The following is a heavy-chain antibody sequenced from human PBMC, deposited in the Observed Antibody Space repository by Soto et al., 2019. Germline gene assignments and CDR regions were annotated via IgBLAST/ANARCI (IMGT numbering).Heavy chain of an antibody. CDR1: GGSITTGGRY. CDR2: IYYSGNT. CDR3: AQALVFTGGDGFDI. V-gene: IGHV4-31*02. D-gene: IGHD1-1*01. Sequence: QVRLQEWGPGLVKPSQTLSLKCSVSGGSITTGGRYWSWIRQLPGKGLEWIGDIYYSGNTYYNASLRSRVTISVEAAKTHFSLKLSSVTAADTAVYYCAQALVFTGGDGFDIWGQGRLVTVSS. J-gene: IGHJ3*02.